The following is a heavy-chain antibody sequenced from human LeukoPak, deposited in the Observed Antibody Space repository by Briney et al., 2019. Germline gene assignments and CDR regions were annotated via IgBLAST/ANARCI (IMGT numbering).Heavy chain of an antibody. CDR1: GGSFSGYY. V-gene: IGHV4-34*01. D-gene: IGHD6-13*01. Sequence: PSETLSLTCAVYGGSFSGYYWSWIRQPPGKGLEWIGEINHSGSTNYNPSLKSRVTISVDTSKNQFSLKLSSVTAADTAVYYCARLADDYWGQGTLVTVSS. CDR2: INHSGST. J-gene: IGHJ4*02. CDR3: ARLADDY.